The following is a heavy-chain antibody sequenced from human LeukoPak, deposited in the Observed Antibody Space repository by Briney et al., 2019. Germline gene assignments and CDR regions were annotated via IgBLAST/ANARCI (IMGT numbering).Heavy chain of an antibody. V-gene: IGHV3-21*01. CDR1: GFTFSSYS. CDR3: AREEGWYYYDSSGYRYFDY. CDR2: ISSSSSYI. Sequence: MTGGSLRLSCAASGFTFSSYSMNWVRQAPGKGLERVSSISSSSSYIYYADSVKGRFTISRDNAKNSLYLQMNSLRAEDTAVYYCAREEGWYYYDSSGYRYFDYWGQGTLVTVSS. J-gene: IGHJ4*02. D-gene: IGHD3-22*01.